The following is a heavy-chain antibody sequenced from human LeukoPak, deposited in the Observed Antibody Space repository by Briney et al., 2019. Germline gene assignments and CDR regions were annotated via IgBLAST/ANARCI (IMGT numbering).Heavy chain of an antibody. CDR3: ARGATGTTFDY. CDR1: GFKFDVYG. Sequence: PGGSLRLSCAASGFKFDVYGMSWVRQAPGKGLEWVSGLNWNGGSTGYADSVKGRFTISRDNAKNSLYLQMNSLRAEDTALYYCARGATGTTFDYWGQGTLVTVSS. V-gene: IGHV3-20*04. CDR2: LNWNGGST. J-gene: IGHJ4*02. D-gene: IGHD1-1*01.